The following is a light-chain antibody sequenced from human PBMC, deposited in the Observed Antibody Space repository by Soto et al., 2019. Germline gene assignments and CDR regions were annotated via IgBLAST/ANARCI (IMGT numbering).Light chain of an antibody. CDR3: EQRSNWPPALT. J-gene: IGKJ4*01. CDR1: QSVGTF. CDR2: DAS. V-gene: IGKV3-11*01. Sequence: EIVLTQSPATLSLSPGERATLSCRDSQSVGTFLAWYQHKPGQAPRLLIYDASNRATGVPARFSGSGSGTDFTLTISSLEPEDFAVYYCEQRSNWPPALTFGGGTKV.